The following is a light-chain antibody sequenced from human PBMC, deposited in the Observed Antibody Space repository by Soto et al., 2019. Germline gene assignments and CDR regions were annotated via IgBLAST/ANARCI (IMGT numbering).Light chain of an antibody. J-gene: IGKJ5*01. CDR2: AAS. V-gene: IGKV1-39*01. CDR3: QQSYDTPPVT. Sequence: DIQLTQSPSSLSASVGDGVNITCRASQSISYYLNWYQQEPGKAPKLLIYAASSMQSGVPSRFSGSGSGADFTLTISGLQPEDFAIYYCQQSYDTPPVTFGQGTRLEIK. CDR1: QSISYY.